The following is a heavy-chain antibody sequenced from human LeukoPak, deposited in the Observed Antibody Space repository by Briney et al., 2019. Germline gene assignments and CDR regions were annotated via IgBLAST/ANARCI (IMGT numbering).Heavy chain of an antibody. CDR2: ISVSGNT. J-gene: IGHJ4*02. V-gene: IGHV3-23*01. D-gene: IGHD2-15*01. Sequence: GSLLLSCAASGVTLSSYAMSCVRQGPGKGLEWVSAISVSGNTYHADSVTGRFTISRDSSKNTLYLQMNSLRAGDAAVYYCAKAPVTTCSGAYCYPFDYWSQGTLVTVS. CDR3: AKAPVTTCSGAYCYPFDY. CDR1: GVTLSSYA.